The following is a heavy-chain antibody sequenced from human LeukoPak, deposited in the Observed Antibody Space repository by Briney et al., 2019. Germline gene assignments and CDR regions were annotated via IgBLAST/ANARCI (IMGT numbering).Heavy chain of an antibody. CDR1: GGSISSYY. CDR2: IYYSGSI. D-gene: IGHD5-24*01. CDR3: ARVNREMATITP. J-gene: IGHJ4*02. Sequence: SETLSLTCTVSGGSISSYYWSWIRQPPGKGLEWIGYIYYSGSIYYNPSLKSRVTMSVDTSKNQFSLKLSSVTAVDTAVYYCARVNREMATITPWGQGTLVTVSS. V-gene: IGHV4-59*12.